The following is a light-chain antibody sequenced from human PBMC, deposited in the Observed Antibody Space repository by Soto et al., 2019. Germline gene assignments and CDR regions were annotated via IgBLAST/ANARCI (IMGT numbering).Light chain of an antibody. Sequence: QSVLTQPASASGSPGQSLAISCTGSSSDVGIYNYVSWYQQHPGKVPKLIIYEVSNRPSGVSNRFSGSKSGNTASLTISGLQADDEADYYCSSYTTTSPRVFGSGTKVTVL. J-gene: IGLJ1*01. V-gene: IGLV2-14*01. CDR2: EVS. CDR3: SSYTTTSPRV. CDR1: SSDVGIYNY.